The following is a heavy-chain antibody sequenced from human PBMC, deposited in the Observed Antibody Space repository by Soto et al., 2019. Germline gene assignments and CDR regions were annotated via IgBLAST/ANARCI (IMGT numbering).Heavy chain of an antibody. Sequence: LRLSCAASGFAVSSYSMHWVRQAPGKGLEWVAAMSFDGNSKYFADSVKGRFKISRDTSKNTWSLEMESLGVEDSALYHCTRGRSMIDNDDFEYWGQGTQVTVSS. J-gene: IGHJ4*02. D-gene: IGHD2-21*01. CDR2: MSFDGNSK. CDR1: GFAVSSYS. CDR3: TRGRSMIDNDDFEY. V-gene: IGHV3-30-3*01.